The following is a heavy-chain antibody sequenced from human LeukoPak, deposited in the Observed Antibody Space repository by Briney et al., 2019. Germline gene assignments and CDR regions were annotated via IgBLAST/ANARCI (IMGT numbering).Heavy chain of an antibody. V-gene: IGHV3-48*03. CDR1: GFTFSSYE. D-gene: IGHD2-15*01. J-gene: IGHJ5*02. Sequence: GGSLRLSCAASGFTFSSYEMNWVRQAPGKGLEWVSYISSSGSTIYYADSVKGRFTISRDNAKNSLYLQMNSLRAEDTAVYYCARTKPPCSGGSCYSSNWFDPWGQGTLVTVSS. CDR3: ARTKPPCSGGSCYSSNWFDP. CDR2: ISSSGSTI.